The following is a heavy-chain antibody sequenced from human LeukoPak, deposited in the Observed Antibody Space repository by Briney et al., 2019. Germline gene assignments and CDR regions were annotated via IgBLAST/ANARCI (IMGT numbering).Heavy chain of an antibody. J-gene: IGHJ3*02. CDR3: AKTRDGSGRIDAFDI. D-gene: IGHD3-10*01. CDR2: IYTSGST. Sequence: SETLSLTCTVSGGSISSGSYYWSWIRQPAGKGLEWIGRIYTSGSTNYNPSLKSRVTISVDTSKNQFSLKLSSVTAADTAVYYCAKTRDGSGRIDAFDIWGQGTMVTVSS. CDR1: GGSISSGSYY. V-gene: IGHV4-61*02.